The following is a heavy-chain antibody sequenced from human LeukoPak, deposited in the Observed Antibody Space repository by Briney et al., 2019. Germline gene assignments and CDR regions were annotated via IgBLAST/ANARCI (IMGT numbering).Heavy chain of an antibody. CDR1: GFTVSSNY. Sequence: PGGSLRLSCAASGFTVSSNYMSWVRQAPGKGLEWVSVIYSGGSTYYADSVKGRFTISRDNSKNTLYLQMNSLRAEDTAVYYCARDSCSGGSCYQFDYWGQGTLVTVSS. J-gene: IGHJ4*02. CDR3: ARDSCSGGSCYQFDY. V-gene: IGHV3-66*01. D-gene: IGHD2-15*01. CDR2: IYSGGST.